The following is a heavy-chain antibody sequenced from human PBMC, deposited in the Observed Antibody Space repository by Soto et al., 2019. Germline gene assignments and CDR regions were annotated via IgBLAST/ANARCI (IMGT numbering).Heavy chain of an antibody. CDR2: ISGSGGST. Sequence: GGSLRLSCAASGFTFSSFAMSWVRQAPGKGLDWVSAISGSGGSTYSADSVKGRFTISRDNSKNTLYLQMNSLRAEDTAVYYCATPYYYDSSGYDYYYYYYGMDVWGQGTTVTVSS. D-gene: IGHD3-22*01. V-gene: IGHV3-23*01. J-gene: IGHJ6*02. CDR1: GFTFSSFA. CDR3: ATPYYYDSSGYDYYYYYYGMDV.